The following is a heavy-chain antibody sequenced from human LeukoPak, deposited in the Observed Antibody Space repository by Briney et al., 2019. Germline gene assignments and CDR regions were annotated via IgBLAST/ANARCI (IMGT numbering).Heavy chain of an antibody. Sequence: GGSLRLSCAASGFTFRSYGMSWVRQAPGKGLEWVSSISGSGGSTYYADSVKGRFTISRDNSKNTLYLQMNNLRTEDMAVYYCAKSDIIVVSDAKGNWFDPWGQGSLVTVSS. CDR3: AKSDIIVVSDAKGNWFDP. D-gene: IGHD2-2*01. J-gene: IGHJ5*02. CDR2: ISGSGGST. V-gene: IGHV3-23*01. CDR1: GFTFRSYG.